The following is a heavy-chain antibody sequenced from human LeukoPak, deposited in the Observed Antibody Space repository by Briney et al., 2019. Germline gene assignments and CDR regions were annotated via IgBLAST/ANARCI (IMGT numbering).Heavy chain of an antibody. Sequence: SETPSLTCAVYGGSFSGYYWSWIRQPPGKGLEWIGEINHSGSTNYNPSLKSRVTISVDTSKNQFSLKLSSVTAADTAVYYCARVSWYYDFWSSYYMDVWGKGTTVTVSS. D-gene: IGHD3-3*01. V-gene: IGHV4-34*01. CDR3: ARVSWYYDFWSSYYMDV. CDR1: GGSFSGYY. CDR2: INHSGST. J-gene: IGHJ6*03.